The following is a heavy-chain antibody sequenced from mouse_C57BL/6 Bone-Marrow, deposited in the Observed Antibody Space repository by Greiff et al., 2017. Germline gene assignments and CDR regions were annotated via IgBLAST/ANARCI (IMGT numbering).Heavy chain of an antibody. CDR2: IGPANGNT. V-gene: IGHV14-3*01. Sequence: EVQLLQSVAVLVRPGASVKLSCTASGFNIKNTYMHWVQQRPEKGLDWIGRIGPANGNTKYAPKLQGKATITAYTPSNTAYLQLSSLTAEDTAIYYFARFWFAYWGQGTLVTVSA. J-gene: IGHJ3*01. CDR1: GFNIKNTY. CDR3: ARFWFAY.